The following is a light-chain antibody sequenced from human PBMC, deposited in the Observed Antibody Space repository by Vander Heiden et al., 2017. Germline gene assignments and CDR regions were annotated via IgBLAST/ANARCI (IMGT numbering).Light chain of an antibody. V-gene: IGKV1-39*01. CDR1: QTVSTY. J-gene: IGKJ2*01. CDR2: GAS. CDR3: QQSYNTPYT. Sequence: DIHMTQSPSSLSASVGNRVTITCRASQTVSTYLNWYQQKPGKAPKLLIYGASNCQSGVPSRFSGSGSGTDFTLTISNLQPEDFATYYCQQSYNTPYTFGQGTKLEI.